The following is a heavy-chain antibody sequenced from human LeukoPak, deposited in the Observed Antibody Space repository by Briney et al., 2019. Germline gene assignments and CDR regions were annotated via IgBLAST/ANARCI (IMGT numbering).Heavy chain of an antibody. J-gene: IGHJ4*02. CDR2: IKQGGNEI. CDR1: GFTVSSNY. Sequence: GGSLRLSCAASGFTVSSNYMSWVRQAPGKGLEWVANIKQGGNEIYYMDSVKGRFTISRDNAKNSLFLQMDSLRAEDTAVYYCARHYGNYRRHPYDYWGQGTLVTVSS. D-gene: IGHD4-11*01. CDR3: ARHYGNYRRHPYDY. V-gene: IGHV3-7*01.